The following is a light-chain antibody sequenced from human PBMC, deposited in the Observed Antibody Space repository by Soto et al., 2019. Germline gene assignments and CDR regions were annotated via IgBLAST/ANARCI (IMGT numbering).Light chain of an antibody. CDR1: QGVLYSSNNKNY. V-gene: IGKV4-1*01. J-gene: IGKJ2*01. Sequence: DIVMTQSPDSLAVSLGERATITCKSSQGVLYSSNNKNYLAWYQQKPGQPPRLLIYWANTRDSGVPDRLSGSGSGTHYTRTFRSLKAGDGAVYYCKQYCNTPVPFGQGTKQEIK. CDR3: KQYCNTPVP. CDR2: WAN.